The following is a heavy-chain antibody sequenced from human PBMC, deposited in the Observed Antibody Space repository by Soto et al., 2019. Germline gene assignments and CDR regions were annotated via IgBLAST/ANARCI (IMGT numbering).Heavy chain of an antibody. J-gene: IGHJ5*02. CDR3: VCGGTLFIS. D-gene: IGHD3-16*01. Sequence: EVQLVESGGGLVQPGGSLRLSCAASGFTFSTYWMTWVRQPPGKGLEWVANMDQDGSETYYVDSVRGRFTVSRDNAKNALYLQMNSLRVEDTAVYYCVCGGTLFISWGQGTLVTVSP. CDR2: MDQDGSET. V-gene: IGHV3-7*01. CDR1: GFTFSTYW.